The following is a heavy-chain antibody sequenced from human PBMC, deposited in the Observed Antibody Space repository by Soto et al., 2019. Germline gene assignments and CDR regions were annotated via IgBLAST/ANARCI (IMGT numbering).Heavy chain of an antibody. J-gene: IGHJ3*02. V-gene: IGHV3-7*01. D-gene: IGHD2-21*01. CDR2: IKQDANEM. Sequence: EVQVVESGGGLVQPGGSLRLSCAASGFKFSTYWMSWVRQAPGKGLEWLANIKQDANEMYYVDSVKGRFTISGDSAKNSLFLIMDSLSVEDTAVYYCAAYKTSRHAAFDIWGQGTTVIVSS. CDR1: GFKFSTYW. CDR3: AAYKTSRHAAFDI.